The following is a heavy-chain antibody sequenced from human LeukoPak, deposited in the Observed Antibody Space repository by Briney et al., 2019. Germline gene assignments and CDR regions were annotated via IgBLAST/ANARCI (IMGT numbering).Heavy chain of an antibody. V-gene: IGHV4-39*01. CDR2: IYYSGST. Sequence: SETLSLTCTVSGGSISSSSYYWGWIRQPPGKGLEWIGSIYYSGSTYYNPSLKSRVTISVDTSKNQFSLKLSSVTAADTAVYYCARSVPAATIDYWGQGTLVTVSS. D-gene: IGHD2-2*01. J-gene: IGHJ4*02. CDR3: ARSVPAATIDY. CDR1: GGSISSSSYY.